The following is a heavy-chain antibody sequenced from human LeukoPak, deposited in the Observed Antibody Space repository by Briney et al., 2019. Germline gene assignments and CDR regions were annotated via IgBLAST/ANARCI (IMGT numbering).Heavy chain of an antibody. CDR1: GFTFSNYN. CDR2: ISSSSSTI. D-gene: IGHD6-13*01. CDR3: AKDGGSWYSEAFDI. J-gene: IGHJ3*02. V-gene: IGHV3-48*04. Sequence: GGSLRLSCAASGFTFSNYNMNWVRQAPGKGLEWVSYISSSSSTIYYADSMKGRFTISRDNAKNSLYLQMNSLRAEDTAVYYCAKDGGSWYSEAFDIWGQGTMVTVSS.